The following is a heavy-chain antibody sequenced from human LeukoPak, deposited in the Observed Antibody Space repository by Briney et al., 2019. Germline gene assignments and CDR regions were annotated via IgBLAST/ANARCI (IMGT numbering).Heavy chain of an antibody. J-gene: IGHJ4*02. Sequence: GGSLRLSCAASGFTFSDYYMSWIRQAPGKGLEWVANINQDGSATNYVDSAKGRFIVSRDNAKNSVFLQMSSLRAEDTAVYYCAIAAGWEQAYWGQGTLVTVSS. V-gene: IGHV3-7*01. CDR2: INQDGSAT. CDR3: AIAAGWEQAY. D-gene: IGHD1-26*01. CDR1: GFTFSDYY.